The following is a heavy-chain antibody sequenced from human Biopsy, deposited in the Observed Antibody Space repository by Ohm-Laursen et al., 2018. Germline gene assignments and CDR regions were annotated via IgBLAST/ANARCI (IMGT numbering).Heavy chain of an antibody. CDR3: ARGEYSSSIFDH. D-gene: IGHD6-6*01. Sequence: GTLSLTWTVSGGSITSDYWSWIRQPPGKGLEWIGYVSDRGSTNYNPSLRGRVSISVDTSNRQFSLRLTSVTAADTAVYYCARGEYSSSIFDHWGQGTLVTVSS. V-gene: IGHV4-59*12. CDR2: VSDRGST. CDR1: GGSITSDY. J-gene: IGHJ4*02.